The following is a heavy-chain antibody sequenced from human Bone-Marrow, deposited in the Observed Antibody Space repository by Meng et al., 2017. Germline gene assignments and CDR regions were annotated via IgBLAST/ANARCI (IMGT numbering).Heavy chain of an antibody. CDR1: GFTFDDYA. Sequence: SLKISCAASGFTFDDYAMHWVRQAPGKGLEWVSGISWNSGSIGYADSVKGRFTISRDNAKNSLNLQMNSLRVEDTAIYYCARGGRDYYFYYAMDVWGQGTTVTVSS. CDR3: ARGGRDYYFYYAMDV. D-gene: IGHD3/OR15-3a*01. V-gene: IGHV3-9*01. CDR2: ISWNSGSI. J-gene: IGHJ6*02.